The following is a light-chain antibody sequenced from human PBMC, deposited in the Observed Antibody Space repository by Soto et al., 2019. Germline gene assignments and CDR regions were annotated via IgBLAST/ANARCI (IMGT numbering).Light chain of an antibody. Sequence: DIQMTQSPSSLSASVGDRVTITCRASQTIATFLNWYQQRPGQAPRLLIYAASNLDNGVPSTCSCSGSETVVTVTIRSLQHEDFATYFCQRTYRAPVTVDQRTKREI. CDR3: QRTYRAPVT. J-gene: IGKJ2*01. CDR2: AAS. CDR1: QTIATF. V-gene: IGKV1-39*01.